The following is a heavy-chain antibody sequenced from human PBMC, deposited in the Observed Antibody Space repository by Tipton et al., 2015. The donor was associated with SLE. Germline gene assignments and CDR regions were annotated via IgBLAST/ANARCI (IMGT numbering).Heavy chain of an antibody. CDR3: AKDVIAAAGTWYFDY. J-gene: IGHJ4*02. Sequence: SLRLSCAASGFTFSSYAMGWVRQAPGKGLEWVSAISGSGGSTYYADSVKGRFTISRDNSKNTLYLQMNSLRAEDTAVYYCAKDVIAAAGTWYFDYWGQGTLVTGSS. CDR2: ISGSGGST. CDR1: GFTFSSYA. V-gene: IGHV3-23*01. D-gene: IGHD6-13*01.